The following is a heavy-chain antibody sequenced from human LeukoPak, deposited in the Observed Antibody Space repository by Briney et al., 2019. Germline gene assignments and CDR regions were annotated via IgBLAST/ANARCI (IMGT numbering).Heavy chain of an antibody. J-gene: IGHJ2*01. Sequence: ASVKVSCKASGYSFSGHYMHWVRQAPGQGPEWMGWINPNSGGTNYAQKFQGRVTMTRDTSISTAYMELSRLRSDDTAVYYCARDRVSGDWYFDLWGRGTLVTVSS. CDR3: ARDRVSGDWYFDL. CDR2: INPNSGGT. D-gene: IGHD2-21*01. CDR1: GYSFSGHY. V-gene: IGHV1-2*02.